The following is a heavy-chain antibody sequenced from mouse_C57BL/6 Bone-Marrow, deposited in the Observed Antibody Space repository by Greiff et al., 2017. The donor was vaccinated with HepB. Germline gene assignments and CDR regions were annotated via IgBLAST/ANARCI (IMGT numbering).Heavy chain of an antibody. J-gene: IGHJ4*01. CDR2: INPSNGGT. D-gene: IGHD2-3*01. CDR1: GYTFTSYW. CDR3: ARSRWLLREYAMDY. Sequence: QVQLQQSGTELVKPGASVKLSCKASGYTFTSYWMHWVKQRPGQGLEWIGNINPSNGGTNYNEKFKSKATLTVDKSSSTAYMQLSSLTSEDSAVYCCARSRWLLREYAMDYWGQGTSVTVSS. V-gene: IGHV1-53*01.